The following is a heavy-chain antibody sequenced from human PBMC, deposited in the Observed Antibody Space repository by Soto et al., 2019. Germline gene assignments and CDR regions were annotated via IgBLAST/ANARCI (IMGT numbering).Heavy chain of an antibody. J-gene: IGHJ4*02. V-gene: IGHV4-30-2*01. CDR1: GGSISSGGYS. Sequence: SETLSLTCAVSGGSISSGGYSWSWIRQPPGKGLEWIGYIYHSGSTYYNPSLKSRVTISVDRSKNQFSLKLSSVTAADTAVYYCARAGVGLLWFGELHKGDFDYWGQGTLVTVSS. CDR3: ARAGVGLLWFGELHKGDFDY. CDR2: IYHSGST. D-gene: IGHD3-10*01.